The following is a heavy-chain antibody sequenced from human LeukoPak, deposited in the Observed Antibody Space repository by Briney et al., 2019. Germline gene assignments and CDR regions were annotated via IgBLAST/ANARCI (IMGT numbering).Heavy chain of an antibody. V-gene: IGHV1-3*03. D-gene: IGHD3-22*01. CDR2: INAGNGNT. CDR1: GYTFTSYA. Sequence: ASVKVSCKASGYTFTSYAMHWVRQAPGQRLEWMGWINAGNGNTKYSQEFQGRVTITRDTSASTAYMELSSLRSEDMAVYYCARGQYYDSSGYYFTSSGFDYWGQGTLVTVSS. CDR3: ARGQYYDSSGYYFTSSGFDY. J-gene: IGHJ4*02.